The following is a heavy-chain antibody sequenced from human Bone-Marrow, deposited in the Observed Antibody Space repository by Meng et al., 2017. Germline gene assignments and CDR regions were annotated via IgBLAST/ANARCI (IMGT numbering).Heavy chain of an antibody. J-gene: IGHJ4*02. CDR3: ARTRGYSYGYYGY. V-gene: IGHV4-34*01. CDR1: GGSFSGYY. CDR2: INHSGST. Sequence: QGQLQQWGAGLLKPSETLSLTCAVYGGSFSGYYWSWIRQPPGKGLEWIGEINHSGSTNYNPSLKSRVTISVDTSKNQFSLKLSSVTAADTAVYYCARTRGYSYGYYGYWGQGTLVTVSS. D-gene: IGHD5-18*01.